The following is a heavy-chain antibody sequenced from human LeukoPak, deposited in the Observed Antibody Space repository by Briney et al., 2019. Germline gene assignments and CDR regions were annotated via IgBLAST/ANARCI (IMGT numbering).Heavy chain of an antibody. V-gene: IGHV1-2*02. CDR3: AGGGGIRWGPHYYFDY. J-gene: IGHJ4*02. Sequence: GASVKVSCKASGYTFTGYYMHWVRQAPGQGLEWMGWINPNSGGTNYAQKFQGRVTMTRDTSISTAYMELSRLRSDDTAVYYCAGGGGIRWGPHYYFDYWGQGTLDTVSS. D-gene: IGHD3-16*01. CDR1: GYTFTGYY. CDR2: INPNSGGT.